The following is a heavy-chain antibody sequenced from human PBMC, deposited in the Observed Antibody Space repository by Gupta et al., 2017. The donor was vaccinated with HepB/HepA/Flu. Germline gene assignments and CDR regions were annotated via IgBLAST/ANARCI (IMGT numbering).Heavy chain of an antibody. CDR2: IYPPDSDT. V-gene: IGHV5-51*01. D-gene: IGHD3-16*02. J-gene: IGHJ4*02. CDR1: GYSFTSYW. CDR3: ARLTTGGWGSYRHPFDY. Sequence: EVQLVQSGAEMKKPGESLKISCQGSGYSFTSYWIAWVRQMPGKGLEWMGIIYPPDSDTKYSPSFQGQVTISADKSINTAYLQWSSLRASDTAMYYCARLTTGGWGSYRHPFDYWGQGTLVTVSS.